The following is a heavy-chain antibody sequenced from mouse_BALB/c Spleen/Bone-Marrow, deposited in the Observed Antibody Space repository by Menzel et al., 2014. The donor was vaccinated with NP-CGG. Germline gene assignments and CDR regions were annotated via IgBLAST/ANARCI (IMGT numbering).Heavy chain of an antibody. J-gene: IGHJ1*01. Sequence: VQLQQSGAELMKPGASVKMSCKATGYTFSSYWIEWVKQRPGHGLEWIGEILPGSGSTNYNEKFKGKATFTADTSSNTAYMQLSSLTSEDSAVYYCARTGTDWYFDVWGAGTTVTVFS. CDR2: ILPGSGST. D-gene: IGHD4-1*01. CDR3: ARTGTDWYFDV. CDR1: GYTFSSYW. V-gene: IGHV1-9*01.